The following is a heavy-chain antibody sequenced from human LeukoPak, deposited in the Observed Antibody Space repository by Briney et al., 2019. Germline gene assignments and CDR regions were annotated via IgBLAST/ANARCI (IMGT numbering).Heavy chain of an antibody. CDR2: ISTGSSSI. CDR3: ARDSRSFIVMITEPRKNLVDY. J-gene: IGHJ4*02. Sequence: GGSLRLSCAASGFTFSTYAMNWVRQAPGKGLEWVSYISTGSSSIYYADSVKGRFTISRDNAKNTLYLQMNSLRVEDTAVYYCARDSRSFIVMITEPRKNLVDYWGQGTLVTVSS. D-gene: IGHD3-16*01. V-gene: IGHV3-48*01. CDR1: GFTFSTYA.